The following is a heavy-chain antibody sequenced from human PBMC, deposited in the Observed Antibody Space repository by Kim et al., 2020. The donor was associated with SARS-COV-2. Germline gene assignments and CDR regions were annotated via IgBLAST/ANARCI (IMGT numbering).Heavy chain of an antibody. V-gene: IGHV3-23*01. CDR3: AKDALPWAVAATDY. Sequence: ADSVKGRFTIARDNSKNTLYLQMNSLRAEDTAVYYCAKDALPWAVAATDYWGQGTLVTVSS. J-gene: IGHJ4*02. D-gene: IGHD6-19*01.